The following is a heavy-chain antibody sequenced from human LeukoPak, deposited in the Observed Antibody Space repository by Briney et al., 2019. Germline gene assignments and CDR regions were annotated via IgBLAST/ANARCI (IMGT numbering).Heavy chain of an antibody. J-gene: IGHJ4*02. V-gene: IGHV4-59*08. D-gene: IGHD2-2*01. Sequence: SETLSLTCTVSGGXISSYYCSWIRQPPGKGLEWIGYIYYSGTTSYNPSLKSRVTISVDTSKNQFSLKLTSVTAADTAVYYCATYCSSNRCYFDYWGQGTRVTVSS. CDR3: ATYCSSNRCYFDY. CDR1: GGXISSYY. CDR2: IYYSGTT.